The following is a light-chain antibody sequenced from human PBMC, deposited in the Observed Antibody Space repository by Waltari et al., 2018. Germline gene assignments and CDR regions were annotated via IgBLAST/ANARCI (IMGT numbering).Light chain of an antibody. Sequence: LVLTQSPATLSLSPGERATLSCRASQTVRSYLAWYPQKPGQAPRLLIFDASSRAPGIPAKFSGSGSGTDFTLTVSNLEPEDFAVYYCQQRSNWPYTFGQGTRVEIK. CDR2: DAS. CDR1: QTVRSY. CDR3: QQRSNWPYT. V-gene: IGKV3-11*01. J-gene: IGKJ2*01.